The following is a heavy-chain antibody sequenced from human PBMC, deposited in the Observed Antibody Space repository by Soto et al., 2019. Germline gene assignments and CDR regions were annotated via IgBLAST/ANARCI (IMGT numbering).Heavy chain of an antibody. J-gene: IGHJ4*02. D-gene: IGHD4-17*01. CDR3: ARAYGDYVFDF. CDR2: IYYSGST. Sequence: QVQLQESGPGLVKPSETLSLTCTVSGGSISSYYWSWIRQPPGKGLEWNGYIYYSGSTNYNPSLKSRVTISVDTSKNHFSLKLSSVTATDTAVYYCARAYGDYVFDFWGQGTLVTVSS. CDR1: GGSISSYY. V-gene: IGHV4-59*01.